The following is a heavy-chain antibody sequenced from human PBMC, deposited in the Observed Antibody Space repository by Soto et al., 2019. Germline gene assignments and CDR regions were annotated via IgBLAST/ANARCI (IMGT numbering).Heavy chain of an antibody. CDR1: GFTLSDYP. CDR2: ISYDGSKK. J-gene: IGHJ2*01. CDR3: ARESPVLSWYFDL. V-gene: IGHV3-30-3*01. Sequence: QVQLVESGGGVVQPGGSLRLSCAAPGFTLSDYPMNWVRQAPGKGLEWVALISYDGSKKYYADSVRGRFTISRDNSKKTLYLQRSSLTNEDTSVYYCARESPVLSWYFDLWGRGTLVTVSS.